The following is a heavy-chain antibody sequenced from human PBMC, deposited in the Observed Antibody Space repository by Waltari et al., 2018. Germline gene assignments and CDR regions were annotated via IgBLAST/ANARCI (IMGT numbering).Heavy chain of an antibody. Sequence: EVQLMESGGGLVQPGGSLRLSCAASGFTFSNSPMSWVRQPPGKGLAWVSVVSGGGDDTYYADSVKGRFTISRDNSKNTLYLQMNSLRVEDTAVYYCAKGYSRNWESWGQGTLVTVSS. D-gene: IGHD6-13*01. V-gene: IGHV3-23*01. CDR2: VSGGGDDT. CDR3: AKGYSRNWES. CDR1: GFTFSNSP. J-gene: IGHJ5*02.